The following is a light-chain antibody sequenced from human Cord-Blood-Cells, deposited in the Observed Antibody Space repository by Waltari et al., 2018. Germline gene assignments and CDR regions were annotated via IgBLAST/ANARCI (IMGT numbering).Light chain of an antibody. CDR2: GAS. J-gene: IGKJ3*01. V-gene: IGKV3-20*01. Sequence: EIVLTQSPGTLSLSPGERATLSCRASQSVSSSDLAWYQQKPGQAPRLLIYGASSRATGVPDRFSGSGSGTDFTLTISRLEPEDFAVYYCQQYGSSPLTFGPGTKVEIK. CDR3: QQYGSSPLT. CDR1: QSVSSSD.